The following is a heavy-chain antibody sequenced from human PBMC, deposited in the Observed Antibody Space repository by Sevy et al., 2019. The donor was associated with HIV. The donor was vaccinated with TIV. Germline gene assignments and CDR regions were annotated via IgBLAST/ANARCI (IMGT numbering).Heavy chain of an antibody. CDR2: ISSTSTYT. CDR3: ARRPTSTGPPRFDY. CDR1: GFIFSDYN. Sequence: GGSLRLSCAASGFIFSDYNMGWIRQAPGKGLEWVSYISSTSTYTKYADSVKGRFTLSRDNAKNSLFLQMNSLRAEDTAVYYCARRPTSTGPPRFDYWGQGTLVTVSS. D-gene: IGHD2-8*02. V-gene: IGHV3-11*06. J-gene: IGHJ4*02.